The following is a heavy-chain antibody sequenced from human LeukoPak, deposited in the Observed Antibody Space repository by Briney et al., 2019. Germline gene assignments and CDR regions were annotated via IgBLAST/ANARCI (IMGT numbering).Heavy chain of an antibody. Sequence: SETLSRTCSVSGDSVTGYYWIWIRQPPGKGLKGSGCVSSDGTTNYTPSLRSRVIMAVDTAKNHISLSLTSLTAADTAIYYCARLDCTGDGCYNHWGRGTLVTVSS. CDR1: GDSVTGYY. CDR2: VSSDGTT. CDR3: ARLDCTGDGCYNH. J-gene: IGHJ4*02. D-gene: IGHD2-8*02. V-gene: IGHV4-59*08.